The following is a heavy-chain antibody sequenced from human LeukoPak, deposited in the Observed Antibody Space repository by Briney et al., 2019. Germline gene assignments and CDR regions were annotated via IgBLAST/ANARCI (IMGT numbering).Heavy chain of an antibody. CDR2: INHSGST. D-gene: IGHD6-13*01. CDR3: ARVAYGSSWYSNAFDI. V-gene: IGHV4-34*01. CDR1: VGSSVVYY. Sequence: SRTLPLTFPFKVGSSVVYYWSGIGQPPGRGRGGLGKINHSGSTNYNPSLKSRVTISVDTSKNQFSLKLSSVTAADTAVYYCARVAYGSSWYSNAFDIWGQGTMVTVSS. J-gene: IGHJ3*02.